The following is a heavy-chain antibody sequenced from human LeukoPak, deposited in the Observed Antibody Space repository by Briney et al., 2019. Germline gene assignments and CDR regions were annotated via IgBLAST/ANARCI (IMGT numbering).Heavy chain of an antibody. J-gene: IGHJ6*03. V-gene: IGHV1-2*02. D-gene: IGHD2-2*01. Sequence: GASVKVSCKASGYTFTGYYMHWVRQAPGQGLEWMGWINPNSGGTNYAQKFQGRVTMTRDTSISTAYMELSRLRSDDTAVYYCARASSLPGWDTYCSSTSCYPHHYYYMDVWGKGTTVTVSS. CDR3: ARASSLPGWDTYCSSTSCYPHHYYYMDV. CDR1: GYTFTGYY. CDR2: INPNSGGT.